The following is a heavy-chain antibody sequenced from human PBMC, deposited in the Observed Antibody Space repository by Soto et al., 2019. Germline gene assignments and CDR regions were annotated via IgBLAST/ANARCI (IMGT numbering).Heavy chain of an antibody. J-gene: IGHJ4*02. Sequence: PSETLSLTCTASGGSISSYHWSWIRQPPGKGRECIGYIYSTGSTHSTHALCSRFTISVDTSKHLCSLKLSSVTAADPCVYYCARDSRSWRQYYFDYWGQGTLVTVSS. D-gene: IGHD6-13*01. CDR1: GGSISSYH. CDR2: IYSTGST. CDR3: ARDSRSWRQYYFDY. V-gene: IGHV4-59*01.